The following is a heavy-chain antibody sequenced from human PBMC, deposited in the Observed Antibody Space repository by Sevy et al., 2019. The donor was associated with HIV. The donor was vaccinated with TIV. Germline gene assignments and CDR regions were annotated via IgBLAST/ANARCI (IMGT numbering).Heavy chain of an antibody. V-gene: IGHV1-8*01. CDR2: MNPNSGNT. CDR1: GYTFTSYD. J-gene: IGHJ4*02. Sequence: ASVKVSCKASGYTFTSYDINWVRQATGQWLEWMGWMNPNSGNTGYAQKFQGRVTMTRNTSISTAYMELSSLRSEDTAVYYCARAGAYDSSGYYQIDYWGQGTLVTVSS. D-gene: IGHD3-22*01. CDR3: ARAGAYDSSGYYQIDY.